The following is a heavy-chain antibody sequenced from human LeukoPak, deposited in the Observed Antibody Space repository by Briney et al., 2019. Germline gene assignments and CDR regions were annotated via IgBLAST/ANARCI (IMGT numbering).Heavy chain of an antibody. CDR2: INHSGRT. CDR1: GGSFRGYY. J-gene: IGHJ4*02. D-gene: IGHD2-15*01. V-gene: IGHV4-34*01. Sequence: PSETLSLTCAVYGGSFRGYYWSWVRQPPGKGVEWIGEINHSGRTNYNTSLTSRGTISVETSRNQFSLKLSSVTAADTAVYYCARGGPLTYDIVVVVASTHLFDYWGQGTLVTVSS. CDR3: ARGGPLTYDIVVVVASTHLFDY.